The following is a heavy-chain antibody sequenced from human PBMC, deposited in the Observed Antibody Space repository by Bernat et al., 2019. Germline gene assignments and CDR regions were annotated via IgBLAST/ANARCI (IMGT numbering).Heavy chain of an antibody. V-gene: IGHV1-24*01. Sequence: QVQLVQSGAEVKKPGASVKVSCKVSGYTLTELSMHWVRQAPGKGLEWMGGFDPEDGETIYAQKFQGRVPMTEDTSTDTAYMELSSLRSEDTAVYYCATVSRYYYGSGSYFFDYWGQGTLVTVSS. D-gene: IGHD3-10*01. CDR1: GYTLTELS. CDR2: FDPEDGET. CDR3: ATVSRYYYGSGSYFFDY. J-gene: IGHJ4*02.